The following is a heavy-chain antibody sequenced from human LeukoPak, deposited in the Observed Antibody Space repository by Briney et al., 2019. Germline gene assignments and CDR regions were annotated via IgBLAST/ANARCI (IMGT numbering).Heavy chain of an antibody. D-gene: IGHD3-16*01. CDR3: ARVGGTGDFDY. J-gene: IGHJ4*02. Sequence: SETLSLTCTISGGSISRYYWSWIRQPPGKGLEWIGYIYYSGTTNYNPSLKSRVTISVDTSKNQFSLNLSSVTAADTALYYCARVGGTGDFDYWAREPWSPSPQ. CDR2: IYYSGTT. CDR1: GGSISRYY. V-gene: IGHV4-59*01.